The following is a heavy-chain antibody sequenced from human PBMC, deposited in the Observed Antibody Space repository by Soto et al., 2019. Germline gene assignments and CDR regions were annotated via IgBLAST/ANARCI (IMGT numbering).Heavy chain of an antibody. D-gene: IGHD1-26*01. CDR1: GGTFSSYT. V-gene: IGHV1-2*04. J-gene: IGHJ4*02. Sequence: ASVKVSCKASGGTFSSYTISWVRQAPGQGLEWMGWINPNSGGTNYAQKFQGWVTMTRDTSISTAYMELSRLRSDDTAVYYCARDNSGSYTFDYWGQGTLVTVSS. CDR2: INPNSGGT. CDR3: ARDNSGSYTFDY.